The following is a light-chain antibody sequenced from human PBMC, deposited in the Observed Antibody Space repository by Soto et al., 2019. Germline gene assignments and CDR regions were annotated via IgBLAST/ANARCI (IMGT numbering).Light chain of an antibody. CDR1: QSVSSSN. CDR3: QQYGRSWT. Sequence: EIVLTQSPGTLSLSPGEGATLSCRASQSVSSSNLAWYQQKPGQAPRLLIYGASSRATGIPDRFSGSGSGTDFTLTISRLEPEDFAVYYCQQYGRSWTFGQGTKV. V-gene: IGKV3-20*01. CDR2: GAS. J-gene: IGKJ1*01.